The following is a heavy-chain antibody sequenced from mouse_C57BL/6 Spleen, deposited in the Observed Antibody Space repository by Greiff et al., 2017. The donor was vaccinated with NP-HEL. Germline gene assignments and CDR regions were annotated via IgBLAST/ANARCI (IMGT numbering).Heavy chain of an antibody. D-gene: IGHD1-1*01. CDR2: IHPNSGST. CDR3: ASSYYYVSGDYAMDY. J-gene: IGHJ4*01. V-gene: IGHV1-64*01. CDR1: GYTFTSYW. Sequence: QVQLQQPGAELVKPGASVKLSCKASGYTFTSYWMHWVKQRPGQGLEWIGMIHPNSGSTNYNEKFKSKATLTVDKSSSTAYMQLSSLTSEDSAGYYCASSYYYVSGDYAMDYWGQVTSVTVAS.